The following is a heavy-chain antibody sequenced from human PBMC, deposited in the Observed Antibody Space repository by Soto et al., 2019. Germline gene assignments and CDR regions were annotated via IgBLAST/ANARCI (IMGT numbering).Heavy chain of an antibody. CDR2: VIPLFNTP. J-gene: IGHJ6*02. Sequence: QVQLVQSGAEVKKPGSSAKVSCKASGGTFNTYAITWVRQAPGQGFEWMGGVIPLFNTPDYAQKFQVRLTITADESTSTVYLELSGLSSEDTAVYVCALASKWKLLDYFYVMDVWGPGTTVTVSS. CDR1: GGTFNTYA. D-gene: IGHD1-1*01. V-gene: IGHV1-69*01. CDR3: ALASKWKLLDYFYVMDV.